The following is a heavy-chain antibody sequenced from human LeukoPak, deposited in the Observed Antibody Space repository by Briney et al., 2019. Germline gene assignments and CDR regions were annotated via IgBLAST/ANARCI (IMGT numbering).Heavy chain of an antibody. CDR3: ARDRSGSYSGCWFDP. CDR2: ISAYNGNT. CDR1: GYTFTSYG. J-gene: IGHJ5*02. Sequence: GASVKVSCKASGYTFTSYGISWVRQAPGQGLEWMGWISAYNGNTNYAQKLQGRVTMTTDTSTSTAYMELRSLRSDDTAVYYCARDRSGSYSGCWFDPWGQGTLVTVSS. D-gene: IGHD1-26*01. V-gene: IGHV1-18*01.